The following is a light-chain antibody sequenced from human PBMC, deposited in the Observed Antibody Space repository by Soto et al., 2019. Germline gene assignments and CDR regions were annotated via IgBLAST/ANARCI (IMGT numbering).Light chain of an antibody. Sequence: QSVLTQSPSASATPGQRVTISCSGSGSNIGTYAVNWYQQLPGTAPTLLIFRNHQRPSGVPDRFSGSKSGTSASVAISGPEEEDDADYYCAAWDDSQRAVVFGGGTKLTVL. V-gene: IGLV1-44*01. CDR3: AAWDDSQRAVV. J-gene: IGLJ2*01. CDR1: GSNIGTYA. CDR2: RNH.